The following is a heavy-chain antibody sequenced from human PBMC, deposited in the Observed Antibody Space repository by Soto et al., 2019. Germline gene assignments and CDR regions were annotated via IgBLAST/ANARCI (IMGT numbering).Heavy chain of an antibody. Sequence: SETLSLTCAVYGGSFSGYYWSWIRQPPGKGLEWIGEINNSGSTNYNPSLKSRVTISVDTSKNQFSLKLSSVTAADTAVYYCARWPRLFYYYGMDVWGQGTTVTVSS. D-gene: IGHD6-6*01. CDR2: INNSGST. J-gene: IGHJ6*02. V-gene: IGHV4-34*01. CDR3: ARWPRLFYYYGMDV. CDR1: GGSFSGYY.